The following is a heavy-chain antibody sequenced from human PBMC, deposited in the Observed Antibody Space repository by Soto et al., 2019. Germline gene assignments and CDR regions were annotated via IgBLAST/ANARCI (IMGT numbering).Heavy chain of an antibody. J-gene: IGHJ1*01. CDR3: ARQGRGYCSGGSCYSDEYFQH. D-gene: IGHD2-15*01. CDR2: IYYSGST. CDR1: GGSISSSSYY. V-gene: IGHV4-39*01. Sequence: SETLSLTCTVSGGSISSSSYYWGWIRQPPGKGLEWIGSIYYSGSTYYNPSLKSRVTISVDTSKNQFSLKLSSVTAADTAVYYCARQGRGYCSGGSCYSDEYFQHWGQGTLVTVSS.